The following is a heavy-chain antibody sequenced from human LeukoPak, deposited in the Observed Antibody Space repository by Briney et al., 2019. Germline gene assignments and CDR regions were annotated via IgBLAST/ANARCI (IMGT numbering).Heavy chain of an antibody. CDR3: ARGDYSDASDDFPLFDN. J-gene: IGHJ4*02. CDR2: ITGNGGTT. V-gene: IGHV3-23*01. D-gene: IGHD3-22*01. CDR1: GFAFANYA. Sequence: GGSLRLSCAASGFAFANYAMAWVRQAPGKGLNWVTGITGNGGTTYYADSVKGRFTISRDNSKNTLYLQMNSLRVEDTAVYYCARGDYSDASDDFPLFDNWGQGTLVTVSS.